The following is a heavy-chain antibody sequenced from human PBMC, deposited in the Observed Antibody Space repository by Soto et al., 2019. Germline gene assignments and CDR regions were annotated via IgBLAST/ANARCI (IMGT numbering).Heavy chain of an antibody. CDR1: GYTFTSYG. Sequence: ASVKVSCKASGYTFTSYGISWVRQAPGQGLEWMGWISAYNGNTNYAQKLQGRVTMTTDTSTSTAYMELRSLRSDDTAVYYCARTDCADIFTGYCLDYYYYGMDVWGQGTTVTVSS. CDR3: ARTDCADIFTGYCLDYYYYGMDV. D-gene: IGHD3-9*01. J-gene: IGHJ6*02. V-gene: IGHV1-18*01. CDR2: ISAYNGNT.